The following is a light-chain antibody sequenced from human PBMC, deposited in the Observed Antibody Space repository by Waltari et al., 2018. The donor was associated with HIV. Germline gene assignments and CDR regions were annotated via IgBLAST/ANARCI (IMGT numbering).Light chain of an antibody. CDR1: SSHIGAGYD. J-gene: IGLJ2*01. Sequence: QSVLTQPPSVSGAPGQRVTIACTGSSSHIGAGYDVPWYQQVPGTAPKHLIYGNNNRPSGVPDRFSASKTCASPSLAITGLQAEDEADYYCQSYDSSLTGSVFGGGTKLTVL. V-gene: IGLV1-40*01. CDR2: GNN. CDR3: QSYDSSLTGSV.